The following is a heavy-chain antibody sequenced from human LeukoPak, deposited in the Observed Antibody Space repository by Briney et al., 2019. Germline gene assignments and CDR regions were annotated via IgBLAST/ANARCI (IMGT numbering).Heavy chain of an antibody. Sequence: ASVKVSCKASGYTFTGYYMHWVRQAPGQGPEWMGWINPNSGGTNYAQKFQGGVTMTRDTSISTAYMELSRLRSDDTAVYYCARGRSSGWYLDVWGKGTTVTVSS. CDR1: GYTFTGYY. J-gene: IGHJ6*03. CDR2: INPNSGGT. V-gene: IGHV1-2*02. D-gene: IGHD6-19*01. CDR3: ARGRSSGWYLDV.